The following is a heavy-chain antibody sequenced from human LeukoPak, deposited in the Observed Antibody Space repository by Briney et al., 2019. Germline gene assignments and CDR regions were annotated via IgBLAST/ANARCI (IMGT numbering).Heavy chain of an antibody. Sequence: SETLSLTCTVPGGSISSYYWSWIRQPPGKGLEWIGYIYYSGSTNYNPSLKSRVTISVDTSKNQFSLKLSSVTAADTAVYYCARAQQPLDGWFDPWGQGTLVTVSS. V-gene: IGHV4-59*01. CDR2: IYYSGST. CDR1: GGSISSYY. J-gene: IGHJ5*02. D-gene: IGHD6-13*01. CDR3: ARAQQPLDGWFDP.